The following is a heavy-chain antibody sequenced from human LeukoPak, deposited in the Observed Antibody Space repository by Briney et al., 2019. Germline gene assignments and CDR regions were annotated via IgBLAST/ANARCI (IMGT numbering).Heavy chain of an antibody. V-gene: IGHV1-18*01. J-gene: IGHJ4*02. CDR2: ISAYNGNS. Sequence: ASVKVSCKASGYTFTSYGISWVRQAPGQGLEWMGWISAYNGNSNYAQKFQGRVTMTTDTSTSTGYMELRSLRSDDTAVYYCARIHSYCSSTSCLDYWGQGTLVTVSS. D-gene: IGHD2-2*01. CDR1: GYTFTSYG. CDR3: ARIHSYCSSTSCLDY.